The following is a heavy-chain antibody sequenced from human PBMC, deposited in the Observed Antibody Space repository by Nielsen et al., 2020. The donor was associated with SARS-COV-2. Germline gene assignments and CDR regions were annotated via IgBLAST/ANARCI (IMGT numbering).Heavy chain of an antibody. CDR2: INHSGST. Sequence: GSLRLSCAVSGGSISSSNWWSWVRQPPGKGLEWIGEINHSGSTNYNPSLKSRVTISVDTSKNQFSLNLRSVTAADTAVYYCARGGYCSGGGCFPSWFDPWGQGTLVTVSS. J-gene: IGHJ5*02. V-gene: IGHV4-4*02. CDR3: ARGGYCSGGGCFPSWFDP. CDR1: GGSISSSNW. D-gene: IGHD2-15*01.